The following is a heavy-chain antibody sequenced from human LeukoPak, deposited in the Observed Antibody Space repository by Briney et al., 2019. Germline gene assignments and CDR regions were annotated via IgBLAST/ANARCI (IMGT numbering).Heavy chain of an antibody. Sequence: GGSLRLSCAASGFTFSTYAISWVRQAPGEGLEWVSTITGGGGATYYADSVKGRFTISRDNSKHTVYLEMNSLGAEDTAVYYCARRLLVGTTVRPYFDYWGQGTLVTVSS. V-gene: IGHV3-23*01. J-gene: IGHJ4*02. CDR2: ITGGGGAT. CDR3: ARRLLVGTTVRPYFDY. D-gene: IGHD1-26*01. CDR1: GFTFSTYA.